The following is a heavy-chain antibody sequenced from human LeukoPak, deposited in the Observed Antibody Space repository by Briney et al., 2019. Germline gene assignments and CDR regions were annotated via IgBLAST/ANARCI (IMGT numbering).Heavy chain of an antibody. D-gene: IGHD2-15*01. CDR2: IIPTLGIA. V-gene: IGHV1-69*04. CDR1: GYTFTDYG. Sequence: SVKVSCKTSGYTFTDYGITWVRQAPGQGLEWMGRIIPTLGIANYAQKFQGRVSITADTSTSTSYMELSSLRSEDTAVFYCARDCRSVSCYSVDYWGQGTLVTVSS. CDR3: ARDCRSVSCYSVDY. J-gene: IGHJ4*02.